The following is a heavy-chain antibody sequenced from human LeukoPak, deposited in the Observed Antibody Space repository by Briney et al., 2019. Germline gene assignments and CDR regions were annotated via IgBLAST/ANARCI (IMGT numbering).Heavy chain of an antibody. CDR1: GYTFTSYG. CDR3: AGQVVPAAKGNWFDP. CDR2: IIPIFGTA. Sequence: SVKVSCKASGYTFTSYGISWVRQAPGQGLEWMGGIIPIFGTANYAQKFQGRVTITTDESTSTAYMELSSLRSEDTAVYYCAGQVVPAAKGNWFDPWGQGSLVTVSS. D-gene: IGHD2-2*01. J-gene: IGHJ5*02. V-gene: IGHV1-69*05.